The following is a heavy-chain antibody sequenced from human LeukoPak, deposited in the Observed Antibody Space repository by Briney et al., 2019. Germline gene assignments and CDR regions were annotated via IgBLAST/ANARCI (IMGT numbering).Heavy chain of an antibody. J-gene: IGHJ6*02. Sequence: SETLSLTCAVYGGSFSGYYWSWIRQPPGKGLEWIGEINHSGSTNYNPSPKSRVTISVDTSKNQFSLKLSSVTAADTAVYYCARGFYQRMFYYYYGMDVWGQGTTVTVSS. CDR3: ARGFYQRMFYYYYGMDV. CDR1: GGSFSGYY. V-gene: IGHV4-34*01. CDR2: INHSGST. D-gene: IGHD2-15*01.